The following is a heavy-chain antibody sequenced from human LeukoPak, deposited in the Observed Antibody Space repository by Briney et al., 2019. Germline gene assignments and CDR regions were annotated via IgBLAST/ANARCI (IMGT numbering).Heavy chain of an antibody. D-gene: IGHD4-23*01. CDR1: GYIFTTYY. CDR2: INPSGGST. Sequence: ASVKVSCKASGYIFTTYYMHWVRQAPGQGLEWMGIINPSGGSTSYAQKFQGRVTMTRDMSTSTDYMELSSLRSEDTAVYYCARDNSVEDTAWWFDPWGQGTLVTVSS. J-gene: IGHJ5*02. CDR3: ARDNSVEDTAWWFDP. V-gene: IGHV1-46*01.